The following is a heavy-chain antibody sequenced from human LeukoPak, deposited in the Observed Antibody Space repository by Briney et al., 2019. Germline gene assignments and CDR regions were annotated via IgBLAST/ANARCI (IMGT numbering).Heavy chain of an antibody. V-gene: IGHV3-21*01. CDR1: GFTFSTYT. Sequence: PGGSLRLSCAASGFTFSTYTMNWVRQAPGKGLEWVSFISPSSSSIYYADSVKGRFTVSRDNAKNSLYLQVNSLRAEDTALYYCARERRNTPMDVWGQGTTVTVSS. J-gene: IGHJ6*02. CDR3: ARERRNTPMDV. CDR2: ISPSSSSI. D-gene: IGHD5-18*01.